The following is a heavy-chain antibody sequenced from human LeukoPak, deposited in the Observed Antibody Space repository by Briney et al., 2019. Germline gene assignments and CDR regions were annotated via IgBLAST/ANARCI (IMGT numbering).Heavy chain of an antibody. CDR1: GGSISSDY. D-gene: IGHD7-27*01. CDR2: FFTSGNT. CDR3: ARGPANWGGGAFDI. J-gene: IGHJ3*02. V-gene: IGHV4-4*07. Sequence: PSETLSLTCTVSGGSISSDYWGWIRQPAGKGLEWIGRFFTSGNTNYNPSLKSRVTMSVDTSKNQFSLKLSSVTAADTAVYYCARGPANWGGGAFDIWGQGTMVTVSS.